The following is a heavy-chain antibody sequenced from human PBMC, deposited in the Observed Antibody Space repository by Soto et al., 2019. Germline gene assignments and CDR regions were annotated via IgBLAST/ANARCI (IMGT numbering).Heavy chain of an antibody. V-gene: IGHV3-7*01. CDR1: GFTFSSYW. D-gene: IGHD6-13*01. Sequence: GGSLRLSCAASGFTFSSYWMSWVRQAPGKGLEWVANIKQDGSEKYYVDSVKGRFTISRDNAKNSLYLQMNSLRAEDTAVYYCARAPTGSWYYYYGMDVWAKGPRSPST. J-gene: IGHJ6*02. CDR3: ARAPTGSWYYYYGMDV. CDR2: IKQDGSEK.